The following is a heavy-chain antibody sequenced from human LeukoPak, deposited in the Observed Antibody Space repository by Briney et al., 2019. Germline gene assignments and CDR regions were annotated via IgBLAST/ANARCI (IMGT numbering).Heavy chain of an antibody. CDR2: IYHSGST. J-gene: IGHJ4*02. D-gene: IGHD4-17*01. CDR1: GYSISSGYY. Sequence: WETLSLTCTVSGYSISSGYYWGWIPQPPGKGLEWIGSIYHSGSTYYNPSLKSRVTISVDTSKNQFSLKLSSVTAADTAVYYCARARDYGEYSPMHDYWGQGTLVTVSS. V-gene: IGHV4-38-2*02. CDR3: ARARDYGEYSPMHDY.